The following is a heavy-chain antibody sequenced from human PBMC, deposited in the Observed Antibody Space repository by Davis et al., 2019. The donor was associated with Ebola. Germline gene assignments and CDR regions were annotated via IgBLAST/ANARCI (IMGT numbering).Heavy chain of an antibody. CDR1: GFTFSSYS. J-gene: IGHJ5*02. Sequence: GESLKISCAASGFTFSSYSMNWVRQAPGKGLEWVSSISSSSSYIYYADSVKGRFTISRDNAKNSLYLQMNSLRAEDTAVYYCARDESTVTTSWFDPWGQGTLVTVSS. CDR3: ARDESTVTTSWFDP. D-gene: IGHD4-11*01. V-gene: IGHV3-21*01. CDR2: ISSSSSYI.